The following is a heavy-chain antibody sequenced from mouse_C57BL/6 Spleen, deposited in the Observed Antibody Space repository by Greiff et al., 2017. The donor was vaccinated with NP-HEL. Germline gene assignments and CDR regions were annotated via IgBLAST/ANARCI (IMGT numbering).Heavy chain of an antibody. CDR1: GFTFSDYY. V-gene: IGHV5-16*01. CDR3: ARGGYSNYGYFDV. Sequence: EVQVVESEGGLVQPGSSMKLSCTASGFTFSDYYLAWVRQVPEKGLEWVANINYDGSSTYYLDSLKSRFIISRDNAKNILYLQMSSLKSEDTATYYCARGGYSNYGYFDVWGTGTTVTVSS. J-gene: IGHJ1*03. D-gene: IGHD2-5*01. CDR2: INYDGSST.